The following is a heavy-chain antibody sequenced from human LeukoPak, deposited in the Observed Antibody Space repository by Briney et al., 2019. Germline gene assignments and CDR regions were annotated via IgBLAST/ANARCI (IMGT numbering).Heavy chain of an antibody. V-gene: IGHV5-51*01. Sequence: GESLKISCKGSGYSFTSYWIGWVRQMPGKGLEWMGIIYPGDSDTRYSPSFQGQVTISADKSISTAYLQWRSLKASDTAIYYCARHIAPPGPYYYYMDVWGKGTTVTVSS. J-gene: IGHJ6*03. CDR2: IYPGDSDT. CDR3: ARHIAPPGPYYYYMDV. CDR1: GYSFTSYW. D-gene: IGHD6-13*01.